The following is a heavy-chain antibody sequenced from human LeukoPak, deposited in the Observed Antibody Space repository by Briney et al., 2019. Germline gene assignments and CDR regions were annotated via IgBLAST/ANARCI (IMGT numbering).Heavy chain of an antibody. D-gene: IGHD1-26*01. V-gene: IGHV3-23*01. J-gene: IGHJ4*02. CDR3: AKDSDSGSYFDS. Sequence: PGGSLRLSCAASGFTFSSYAMSWVRQAPGKGLEWVTAISGSGGSTYYADSVKGRFTISRDNSKNTLYLQMNSLRAEDTAVYYCAKDSDSGSYFDSWGQGTLVTVSS. CDR2: ISGSGGST. CDR1: GFTFSSYA.